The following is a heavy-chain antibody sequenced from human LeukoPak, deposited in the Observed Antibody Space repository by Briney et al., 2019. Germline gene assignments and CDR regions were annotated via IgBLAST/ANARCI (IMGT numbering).Heavy chain of an antibody. J-gene: IGHJ4*02. Sequence: ASVKVSCKASGYTFTSCGISWVRQAPGQGLEWMGWISAYNGNTNYAQKLQGRVTMTEDTSTDTAYMELNSLRSEDTAVYYCATDSDPWGPAAGTIDYWGQGTLVTVSS. CDR2: ISAYNGNT. CDR1: GYTFTSCG. D-gene: IGHD6-13*01. CDR3: ATDSDPWGPAAGTIDY. V-gene: IGHV1-18*01.